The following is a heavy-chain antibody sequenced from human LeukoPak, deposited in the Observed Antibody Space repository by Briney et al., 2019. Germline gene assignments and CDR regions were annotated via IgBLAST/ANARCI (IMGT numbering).Heavy chain of an antibody. CDR2: LKQDGSEI. CDR3: ARPTGRWLRLDPPYY. Sequence: PGGSLRLSCVASDFTFSNYWMSWVRQAPGKGLEWVGNLKQDGSEIYYLDSVKGRFTISRDNTKNSLYLQMNSLRAEDTAVYYCARPTGRWLRLDPPYYWGQGTLVTVSS. J-gene: IGHJ4*02. D-gene: IGHD5-12*01. V-gene: IGHV3-7*01. CDR1: DFTFSNYW.